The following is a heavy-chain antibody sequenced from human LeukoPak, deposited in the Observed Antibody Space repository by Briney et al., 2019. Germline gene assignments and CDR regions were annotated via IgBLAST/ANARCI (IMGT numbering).Heavy chain of an antibody. D-gene: IGHD3-22*01. V-gene: IGHV3-48*01. Sequence: GGSLRLSCAASGFTFSAYRMNWVRQAPGKGLEWVAYISGGGGTIYYADSVKGRFTISRDNAKNSLYLQMDSLRAEDTAVYYCARNQEIDYYDSSGFYWGVEYWGQGTLVTVSS. CDR1: GFTFSAYR. CDR3: ARNQEIDYYDSSGFYWGVEY. CDR2: ISGGGGTI. J-gene: IGHJ4*02.